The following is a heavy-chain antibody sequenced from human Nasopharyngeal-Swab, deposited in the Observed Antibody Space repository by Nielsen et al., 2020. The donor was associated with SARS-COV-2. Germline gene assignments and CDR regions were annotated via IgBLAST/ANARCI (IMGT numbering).Heavy chain of an antibody. CDR3: FTGHYMGV. V-gene: IGHV3-7*01. Sequence: WIRQHPGKGLEGVAKIKEDGSEKFYVDSVEGRFTISRDNGKNSLYLQMNSLRGDDTAVYYCFTGHYMGVWGKGTTVTVSS. D-gene: IGHD2-8*02. CDR2: IKEDGSEK. J-gene: IGHJ6*03.